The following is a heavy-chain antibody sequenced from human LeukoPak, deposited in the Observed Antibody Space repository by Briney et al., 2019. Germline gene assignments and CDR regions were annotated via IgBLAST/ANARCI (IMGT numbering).Heavy chain of an antibody. CDR2: IWYDGSNK. CDR1: GFTFSSYG. CDR3: ARDPPRRGAVAVNWYFDL. V-gene: IGHV3-33*01. D-gene: IGHD6-19*01. J-gene: IGHJ2*01. Sequence: PGRSLRLSCAASGFTFSSYGMHWVRQAPGKGLEWVAVIWYDGSNKYYADSVKGRFTISRDNSKNTLYLQMNSLRAEDTAVYYCARDPPRRGAVAVNWYFDLWGRGTLVTVSS.